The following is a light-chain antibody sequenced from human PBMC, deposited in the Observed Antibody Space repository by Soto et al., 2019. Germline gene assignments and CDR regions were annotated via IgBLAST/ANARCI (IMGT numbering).Light chain of an antibody. J-gene: IGKJ2*01. Sequence: DIQMTQSPSTLSVSVGDRVTITCRASQSISSWLAWYQQKPGKAPKFLFYDASDLKSGVPSRFSGSGSGTQFTLTISSLQPDDVATYYCQQYNNNMYPFCQGTQREIK. CDR1: QSISSW. V-gene: IGKV1-5*01. CDR2: DAS. CDR3: QQYNNNMYP.